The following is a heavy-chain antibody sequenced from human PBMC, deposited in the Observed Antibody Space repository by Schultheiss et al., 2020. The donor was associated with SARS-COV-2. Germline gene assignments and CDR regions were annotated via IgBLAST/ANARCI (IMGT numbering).Heavy chain of an antibody. CDR3: VKTSPIITMIVVVITYFDY. J-gene: IGHJ4*02. CDR2: ISGSGGST. D-gene: IGHD3-22*01. CDR1: GFTFSSYA. V-gene: IGHV3-23*01. Sequence: GESLKISCAASGFTFSSYAMSWVRQAPGKGLEWVSAISGSGGSTYYADSVKGRFTISRDNSKNTLYLQMNSLRAEDTAVYYCVKTSPIITMIVVVITYFDYWGQGTLVTVSS.